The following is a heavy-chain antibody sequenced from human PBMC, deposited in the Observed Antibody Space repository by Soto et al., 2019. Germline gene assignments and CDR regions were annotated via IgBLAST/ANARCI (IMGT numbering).Heavy chain of an antibody. V-gene: IGHV1-3*01. CDR1: GYPFTSHA. CDR3: AREGKPMFRELVGGFDP. CDR2: INPANGNT. Sequence: QVQLVQSGAEVKKAGASVKISCQASGYPFTSHAIYWVRQAPGQRPACIGWINPANGNTKYSPKFQGRVTITRDTSASTAYMELRTLTSEDTGLYSCAREGKPMFRELVGGFDPWGQGTLLIFSS. J-gene: IGHJ5*02. D-gene: IGHD1-7*01.